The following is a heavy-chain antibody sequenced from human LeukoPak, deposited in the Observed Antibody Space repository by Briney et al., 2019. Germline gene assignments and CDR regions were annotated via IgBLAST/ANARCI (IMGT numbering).Heavy chain of an antibody. CDR1: GGSIRSSYYY. Sequence: PSETLSLTCTVSGGSIRSSYYYWGWIRQPPGKGLEWIGSMFYGGYSYYNPSLKSRLTISVDTAKNQFSLKLSSMTAADTAVYYYARVRGSFDYWGQGILVTVSS. D-gene: IGHD3-10*01. CDR3: ARVRGSFDY. J-gene: IGHJ4*02. V-gene: IGHV4-39*02. CDR2: MFYGGYS.